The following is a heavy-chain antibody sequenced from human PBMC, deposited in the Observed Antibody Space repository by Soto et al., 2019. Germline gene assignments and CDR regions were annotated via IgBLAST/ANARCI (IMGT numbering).Heavy chain of an antibody. CDR3: ARVGCSGGSCYSAYFDY. Sequence: GGSLRLSCAASGFTFSSYSMNWVRQAPGKGLEWVSSISSSSSYIYYADSVKGRFTISRDNAKNSLYLQMNSLRAEDTAVYYCARVGCSGGSCYSAYFDYWGQGTLVTVSS. D-gene: IGHD2-15*01. J-gene: IGHJ4*02. CDR2: ISSSSSYI. V-gene: IGHV3-21*01. CDR1: GFTFSSYS.